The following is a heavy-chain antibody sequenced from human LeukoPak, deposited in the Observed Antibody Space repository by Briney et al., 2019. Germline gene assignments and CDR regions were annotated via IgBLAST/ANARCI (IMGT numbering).Heavy chain of an antibody. CDR1: GDIFSSYG. CDR2: IWFDGSKK. V-gene: IGHV3-33*06. D-gene: IGHD2/OR15-2a*01. J-gene: IGHJ4*02. CDR3: ANGGSMAHEKIHN. Sequence: GKSLRLSCAVSGDIFSSYGMHWVRQAPGKGLEWVAVIWFDGSKKYYTDSVKGRFTISRDNSKNTMYLQMNSLRAEDTAVYHCANGGSMAHEKIHNWGQGTLVTVSS.